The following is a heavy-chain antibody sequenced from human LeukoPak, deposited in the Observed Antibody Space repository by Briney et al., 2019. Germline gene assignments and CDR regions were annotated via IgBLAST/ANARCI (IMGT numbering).Heavy chain of an antibody. CDR2: ISYDGSNK. V-gene: IGHV3-30-3*01. D-gene: IGHD2-21*01. CDR1: GFTFSSYA. Sequence: PGRSLRLSCAASGFTFSSYAMHWVRQAPGKGLEWVAVISYDGSNKYYADSVKGRFTISRDNALNSLYLQMNSLRAEDTAIYYCARSIPYDTTWYGRSDYWGQGTLVTVSS. J-gene: IGHJ4*02. CDR3: ARSIPYDTTWYGRSDY.